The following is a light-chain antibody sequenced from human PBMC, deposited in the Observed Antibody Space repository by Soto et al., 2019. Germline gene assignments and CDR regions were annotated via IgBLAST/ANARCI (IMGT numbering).Light chain of an antibody. J-gene: IGLJ1*01. Sequence: QSALTQPASVSGSPGQSVTISCTGTSSDVGSYNFVSWYQQHPGKAPQLMIYEVSKRPSGVSNRFSGSKSGNTASLTITGRQAEDEAAYYCCSYADSSTFVFGTGTKLTVL. CDR3: CSYADSSTFV. V-gene: IGLV2-23*02. CDR2: EVS. CDR1: SSDVGSYNF.